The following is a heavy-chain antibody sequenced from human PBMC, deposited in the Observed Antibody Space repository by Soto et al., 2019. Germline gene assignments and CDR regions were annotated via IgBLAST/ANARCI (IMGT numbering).Heavy chain of an antibody. CDR2: IRSKAKSYAT. Sequence: GGSLRLSCAASGLTFSGSAMHWVRQTSGKGLEWVGRIRSKAKSYATAYAASVNGRFTISRDDSKNTAYLQMNSLKTEDTAVYYCARDRIPTGMDVWGQGTTVTVSS. CDR1: GLTFSGSA. J-gene: IGHJ6*02. CDR3: ARDRIPTGMDV. V-gene: IGHV3-73*01.